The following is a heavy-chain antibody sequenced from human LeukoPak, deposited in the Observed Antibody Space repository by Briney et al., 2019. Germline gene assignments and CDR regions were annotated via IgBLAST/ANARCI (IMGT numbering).Heavy chain of an antibody. D-gene: IGHD3-22*01. CDR1: GGTFSSYA. CDR2: IMPILGIA. CDR3: ARDPGYYDSSGYYYWYFDL. J-gene: IGHJ2*01. V-gene: IGHV1-69*04. Sequence: ASVKVSCKASGGTFSSYAISWVRQAPGQGLECMERIMPILGIANYAQKFQSRVTITADRSTSTAYMELSSLRSEDTAVYYCARDPGYYDSSGYYYWYFDLWGRGTLVTVSS.